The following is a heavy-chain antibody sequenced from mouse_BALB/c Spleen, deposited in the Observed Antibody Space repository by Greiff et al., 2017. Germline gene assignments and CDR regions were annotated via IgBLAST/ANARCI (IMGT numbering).Heavy chain of an antibody. D-gene: IGHD2-2*01. CDR2: IDPANGNT. CDR3: ARWLPYYFDY. J-gene: IGHJ2*01. CDR1: GFNIKDTY. Sequence: EVKLMESGAELVKPGASVKLSCTASGFNIKDTYMHWVKQRPEQGLEWIGRIDPANGNTKYDPKFQGKATITADTSSNTAYLQLSSLTSEDTAVYYCARWLPYYFDYWGQGTTLTVSS. V-gene: IGHV14-3*02.